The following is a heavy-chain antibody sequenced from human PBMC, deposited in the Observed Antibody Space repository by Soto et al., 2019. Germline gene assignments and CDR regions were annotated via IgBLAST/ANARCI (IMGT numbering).Heavy chain of an antibody. CDR3: ARASREYCSSTRCYGGYYCYYYGLDV. D-gene: IGHD2-2*01. J-gene: IGHJ6*02. CDR1: AGSISSGAYY. Sequence: XQTLWPPCTVSAGSISSGAYYWRWNLQHPGNGMEWIGCIYYSGSTYYNPSPKSRVTISVDTSKIQFSLKLGSVTAEDTAVYYCARASREYCSSTRCYGGYYCYYYGLDVWGQGTTVTVSS. V-gene: IGHV4-31*03. CDR2: IYYSGST.